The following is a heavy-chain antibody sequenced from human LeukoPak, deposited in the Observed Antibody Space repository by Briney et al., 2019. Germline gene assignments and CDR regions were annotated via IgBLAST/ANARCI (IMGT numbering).Heavy chain of an antibody. Sequence: SETLSLTCTVSGGSISSSSYYWGWLRQPPGKGLEWIVSIYYSGSTYYNPSLKSRVTISVDTSKNQFSLKLSSVTAADTAVYYCARCWPFISYSGSLTGNYWGQGTLVTVSS. CDR1: GGSISSSSYY. J-gene: IGHJ4*02. CDR2: IYYSGST. D-gene: IGHD1-26*01. CDR3: ARCWPFISYSGSLTGNY. V-gene: IGHV4-39*01.